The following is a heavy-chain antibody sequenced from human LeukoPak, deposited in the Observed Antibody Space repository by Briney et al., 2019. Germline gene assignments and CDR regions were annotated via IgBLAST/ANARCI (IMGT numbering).Heavy chain of an antibody. CDR1: GYSFTSYW. V-gene: IGHV5-10-1*01. J-gene: IGHJ5*02. CDR3: ARQTYSYGPMSWFDP. D-gene: IGHD5-18*01. CDR2: IDPSDSYT. Sequence: GESLKISCKGSGYSFTSYWISWVRQMPGKGLEWMGRIDPSDSYTNYSPSFQGHVTISADKSISTAYLQWSSLKASDTAMYYCARQTYSYGPMSWFDPWGQGTLVTVSS.